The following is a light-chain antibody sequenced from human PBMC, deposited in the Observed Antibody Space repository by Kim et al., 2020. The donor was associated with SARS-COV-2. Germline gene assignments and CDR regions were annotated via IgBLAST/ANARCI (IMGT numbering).Light chain of an antibody. Sequence: GQGVTLSCAQSNSNIGSHTVNWYQQLPGTAPTLLIYTDSRRPSGVPDRFSGSKSGTSASLAISGLQPEDEADYYCAAWDDSLPGVVFGGGTQLTVL. CDR3: AAWDDSLPGVV. CDR1: NSNIGSHT. CDR2: TDS. V-gene: IGLV1-44*01. J-gene: IGLJ3*02.